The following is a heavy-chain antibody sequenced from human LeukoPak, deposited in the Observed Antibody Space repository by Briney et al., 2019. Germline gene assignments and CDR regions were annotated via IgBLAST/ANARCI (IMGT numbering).Heavy chain of an antibody. CDR3: ARTNGDYGGWFDP. V-gene: IGHV4-31*03. CDR1: GGSISSGGYY. D-gene: IGHD4-17*01. CDR2: IYYSGST. J-gene: IGHJ5*02. Sequence: PSQTLSLTCTVSGGSISSGGYYWSWIRQHPGKGLEWIGYIYYSGSTNYNPSLKSRVTISVDTSKNQFSLKLSSVTAADTAVYYCARTNGDYGGWFDPWGQGTLVTVSS.